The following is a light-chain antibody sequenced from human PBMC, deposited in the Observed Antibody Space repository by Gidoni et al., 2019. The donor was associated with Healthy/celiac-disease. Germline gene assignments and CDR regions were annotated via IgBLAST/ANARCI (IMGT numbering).Light chain of an antibody. CDR3: QQSYSTPWT. CDR1: QSISSY. J-gene: IGKJ1*01. CDR2: AAS. Sequence: LSASVVDRFTITCRASQSISSYLNWYQQKPGKAPKLLIYAASSLQSGVPSRFSGSGSGTDFTLTISRLQPEDFATYYCQQSYSTPWTFGQGTKLEIK. V-gene: IGKV1-39*01.